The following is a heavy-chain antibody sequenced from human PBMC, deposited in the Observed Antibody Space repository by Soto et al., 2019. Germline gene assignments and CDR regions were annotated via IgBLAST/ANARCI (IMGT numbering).Heavy chain of an antibody. CDR1: GYSISSGYY. J-gene: IGHJ3*02. V-gene: IGHV4-38-2*01. D-gene: IGHD1-26*01. CDR2: IYHSGST. Sequence: SETLSLTCAVSGYSISSGYYWGWIRQPPGKGLEWIGSIYHSGSTYYNPSLKSRVTISVDTSKNRFSLELSSVTAADTAVYYCARVMGGDAFDIWGQGTMVTVSS. CDR3: ARVMGGDAFDI.